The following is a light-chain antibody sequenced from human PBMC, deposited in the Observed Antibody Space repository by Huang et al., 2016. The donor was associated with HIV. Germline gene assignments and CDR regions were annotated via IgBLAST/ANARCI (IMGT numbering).Light chain of an antibody. CDR1: PSVSAY. J-gene: IGKJ1*01. CDR2: DAA. V-gene: IGKV3-11*01. Sequence: EIVLTQSPATLSLSPGERATLSRRASPSVSAYLAWYQQKPGQAPRLLIYDAANRATGIPARFSGSRSGTDFTLTISSLEPEDFAVYYCQQRSNWPPWTFGQGTKVEIK. CDR3: QQRSNWPPWT.